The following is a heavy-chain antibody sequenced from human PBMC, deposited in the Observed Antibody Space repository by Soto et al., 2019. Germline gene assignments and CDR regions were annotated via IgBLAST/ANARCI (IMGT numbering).Heavy chain of an antibody. CDR1: GYTFTSYG. CDR2: ISAYNGNT. J-gene: IGHJ6*02. V-gene: IGHV1-18*01. CDR3: ASHYYDSSGYYLSTNYYGMDV. Sequence: ASVKVSCKASGYTFTSYGISWVRQAPGQGLEWMGWISAYNGNTNYAQKLQGRVTMTTDTSTSTAYMELRSLRSDDTAVYYCASHYYDSSGYYLSTNYYGMDVWGQGTTVTVLL. D-gene: IGHD3-22*01.